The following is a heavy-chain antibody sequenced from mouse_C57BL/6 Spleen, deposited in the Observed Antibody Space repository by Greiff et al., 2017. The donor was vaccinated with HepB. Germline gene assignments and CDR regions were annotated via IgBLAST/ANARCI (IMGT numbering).Heavy chain of an antibody. CDR3: AGGGELLRSPHFDY. V-gene: IGHV1-82*01. J-gene: IGHJ2*01. Sequence: VQLQQSGPELVKPGASVKISCKASGYAFSSSWMNWVKQRPGKGLEWIGRIYPGDGDTNYNGKFKGKATLTADKSSSTAYMQLSSLTSEDSAVYFCAGGGELLRSPHFDYWGQGTTLTVSS. D-gene: IGHD1-1*01. CDR2: IYPGDGDT. CDR1: GYAFSSSW.